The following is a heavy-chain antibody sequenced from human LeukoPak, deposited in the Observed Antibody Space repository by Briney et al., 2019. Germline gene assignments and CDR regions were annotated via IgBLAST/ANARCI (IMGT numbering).Heavy chain of an antibody. Sequence: ASVKVSCKASGYTFTGYYMHWVRQAPGQGLEWMGWINPNSGGTNYAQKFQGRVTMTRDTSIGTAYMELSRLRSDDTAVYYRARVWGDTAMVDYWGQGTLVTVSS. J-gene: IGHJ4*02. D-gene: IGHD5-18*01. V-gene: IGHV1-2*02. CDR3: ARVWGDTAMVDY. CDR1: GYTFTGYY. CDR2: INPNSGGT.